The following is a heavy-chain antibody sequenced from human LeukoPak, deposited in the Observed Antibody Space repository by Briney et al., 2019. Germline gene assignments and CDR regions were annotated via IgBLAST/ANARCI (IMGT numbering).Heavy chain of an antibody. CDR1: GFTFSDYY. V-gene: IGHV3-11*04. CDR2: ISSSGSTV. Sequence: GGSLRLSCAASGFTFSDYYMSWIRQAPGKGLEWVSYISSSGSTVYYADSVKGRFTISRDNAKNSLYLQMNSLRAEDTAVYYCARARLLWFGESLSPGAFDIWGQGTMVTVSS. CDR3: ARARLLWFGESLSPGAFDI. D-gene: IGHD3-10*01. J-gene: IGHJ3*02.